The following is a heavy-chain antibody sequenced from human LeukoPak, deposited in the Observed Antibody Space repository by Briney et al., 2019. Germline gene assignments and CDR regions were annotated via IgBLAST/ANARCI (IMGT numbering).Heavy chain of an antibody. CDR2: IWYDGSNK. CDR3: AKDRTGGNSYYFDY. Sequence: GGSLRLSCAASGFTFSSYGMHWVRQAPGKGLEWVAVIWYDGSNKYYADSVKGRFTISRDNSKNTLYLQMNSLRAEDTAVYYRAKDRTGGNSYYFDYWGQGTLVTVSS. D-gene: IGHD4-23*01. CDR1: GFTFSSYG. J-gene: IGHJ4*02. V-gene: IGHV3-33*06.